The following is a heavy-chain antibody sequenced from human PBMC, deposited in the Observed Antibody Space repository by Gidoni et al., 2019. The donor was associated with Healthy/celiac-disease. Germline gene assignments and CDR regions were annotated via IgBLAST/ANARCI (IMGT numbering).Heavy chain of an antibody. Sequence: EVQLVESGGVVVQPGGSLRLSCAASGFTFDDYTMHWVRQAPGKGLEWVSLISWDGGSTYYADSVKGRFTISRDNSKNSLYLQMNSLRTEDTALYYCAKDPGSFYYYGMDVWGQGTTVTVSS. V-gene: IGHV3-43*01. CDR2: ISWDGGST. CDR1: GFTFDDYT. CDR3: AKDPGSFYYYGMDV. D-gene: IGHD7-27*01. J-gene: IGHJ6*02.